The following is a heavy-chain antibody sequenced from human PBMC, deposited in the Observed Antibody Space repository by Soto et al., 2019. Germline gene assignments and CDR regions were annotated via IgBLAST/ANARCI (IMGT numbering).Heavy chain of an antibody. Sequence: QVQLQESGPGLVEPSQTLSLTCTVSGGSISSYGYYWSWIRQHPGKVLEWIGYIHSSGRTYNNPSPESRVTISADPAKTQFSLKLTSVTAADTAVYYCAARGSYFGSWGQGTLVTVSS. D-gene: IGHD1-26*01. J-gene: IGHJ4*02. CDR1: GGSISSYGYY. CDR3: AARGSYFGS. V-gene: IGHV4-31*03. CDR2: IHSSGRT.